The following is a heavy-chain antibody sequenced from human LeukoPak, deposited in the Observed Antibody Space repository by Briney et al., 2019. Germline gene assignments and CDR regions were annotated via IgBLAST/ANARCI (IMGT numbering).Heavy chain of an antibody. Sequence: GASVKVSCKASGYTFTSYGISWLRQAPGQGLEWMGWISAYNGNTNYAQKLQGRVTMTTDTSTSTAYMELRSLRFDDTAVYYCARGIPMVRGVPFVDYCGQGTLVTVSS. CDR2: ISAYNGNT. J-gene: IGHJ4*02. CDR3: ARGIPMVRGVPFVDY. V-gene: IGHV1-18*01. CDR1: GYTFTSYG. D-gene: IGHD3-10*01.